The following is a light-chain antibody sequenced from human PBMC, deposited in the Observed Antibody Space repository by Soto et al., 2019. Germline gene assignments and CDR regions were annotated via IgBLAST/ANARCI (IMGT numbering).Light chain of an antibody. Sequence: AIRMTQSPSSLSASTGDRVTITCRASQGISSYLDWYQQKPGKAPKLLIYAASTLQSGVPSRFSGSGSGKDFTLTISCLQSEDFATYYGQQYYSYPLTFGQGTKLEIK. CDR2: AAS. V-gene: IGKV1-8*01. CDR3: QQYYSYPLT. CDR1: QGISSY. J-gene: IGKJ2*01.